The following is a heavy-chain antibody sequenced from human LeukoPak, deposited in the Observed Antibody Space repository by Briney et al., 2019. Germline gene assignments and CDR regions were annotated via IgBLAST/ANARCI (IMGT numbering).Heavy chain of an antibody. V-gene: IGHV3-21*01. CDR2: ITISSSYI. J-gene: IGHJ4*02. Sequence: PGGSLRLSCAASGFTVSRSSMNWVRQAPGKGLEWVSCITISSSYIYYADSVKGRFTISRDDAKNSLYLQMNSLRAEDTAVCYCARDGDYYGAGSYYSWGQGTLVTVSS. CDR1: GFTVSRSS. D-gene: IGHD3-10*01. CDR3: ARDGDYYGAGSYYS.